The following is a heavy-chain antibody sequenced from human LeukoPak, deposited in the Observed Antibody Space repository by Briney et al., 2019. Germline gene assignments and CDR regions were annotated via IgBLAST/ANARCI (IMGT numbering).Heavy chain of an antibody. V-gene: IGHV5-51*01. D-gene: IGHD3-9*01. CDR2: IYPGDSDT. CDR1: GYRFTRHW. J-gene: IGHJ4*02. CDR3: ARRKDYDILTGSSQYYFDY. Sequence: GESLQISCQGSGYRFTRHWIGWVRQLPGKGLEWMGIIYPGDSDTRYSPSFQGQVTISADKSISTAYLQWSSLKASGTAMYFCARRKDYDILTGSSQYYFDYWGQGTLVTVPS.